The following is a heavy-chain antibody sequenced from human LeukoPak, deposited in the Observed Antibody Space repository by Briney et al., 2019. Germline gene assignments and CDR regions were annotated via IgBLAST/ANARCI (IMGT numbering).Heavy chain of an antibody. CDR1: GFTFDDYG. CDR2: INWNGGST. Sequence: GGSLRLFCAASGFTFDDYGMSWVRQAPGKGLEWVSGINWNGGSTGYADSVKGRFTISRDNAKNSLYLQMNSLRAEDTALYHCARAYSSGWYLPFWDYWGQGTLVTVSS. D-gene: IGHD6-19*01. CDR3: ARAYSSGWYLPFWDY. J-gene: IGHJ4*02. V-gene: IGHV3-20*01.